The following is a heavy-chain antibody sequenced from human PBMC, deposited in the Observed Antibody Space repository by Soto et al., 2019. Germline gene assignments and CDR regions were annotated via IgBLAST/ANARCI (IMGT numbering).Heavy chain of an antibody. J-gene: IGHJ4*02. Sequence: SVKVSCKASGGTFSSYAISWVRQAPGQGLEWMGGIIPMFGAASYAQKFQGRVTITADESTSTAYMELSSLRSDDTAVYYCARAPKYYDSSAYLDYWGQGTLVTVSS. V-gene: IGHV1-69*13. CDR3: ARAPKYYDSSAYLDY. CDR1: GGTFSSYA. D-gene: IGHD3-22*01. CDR2: IIPMFGAA.